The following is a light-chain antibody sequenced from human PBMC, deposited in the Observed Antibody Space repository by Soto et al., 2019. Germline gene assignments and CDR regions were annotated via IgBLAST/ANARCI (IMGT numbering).Light chain of an antibody. J-gene: IGKJ1*01. CDR1: QSVLYSSNNKNY. V-gene: IGKV4-1*01. CDR2: WAS. CDR3: QQYYSTPPTGT. Sequence: DIVMTQSPDSLAVSLGERATINCKSSQSVLYSSNNKNYLAWYQRKPGQPPKLLIYWASTRESGVPDRFSGSGSGTDFTLTISSLQAEDVAVYYCQQYYSTPPTGTFGQGTKVEIK.